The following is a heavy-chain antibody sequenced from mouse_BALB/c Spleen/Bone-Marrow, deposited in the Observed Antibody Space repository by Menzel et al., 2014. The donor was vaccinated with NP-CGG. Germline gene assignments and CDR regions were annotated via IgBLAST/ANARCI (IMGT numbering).Heavy chain of an antibody. CDR3: ARLDLFAC. Sequence: VQLKQSGAELVKPGASVKLSCTASGFNIKDTYMHWVKQRPEQGLEWIGRIDPANGNTKYDPKFQGKATITADTSSNTAYLQLRSLTSEDTAVYYCARLDLFACWGQGTLVTVSA. V-gene: IGHV14-3*02. CDR1: GFNIKDTY. J-gene: IGHJ3*01. CDR2: IDPANGNT.